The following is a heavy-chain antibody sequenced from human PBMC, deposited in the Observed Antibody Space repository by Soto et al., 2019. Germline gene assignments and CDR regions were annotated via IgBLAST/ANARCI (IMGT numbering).Heavy chain of an antibody. CDR2: INPSGGST. CDR1: GYTFTSYY. V-gene: IGHV1-46*01. J-gene: IGHJ4*02. D-gene: IGHD3-22*01. CDR3: ARSGDSSGYYYRDYYFDY. Sequence: ASVKVSCKASGYTFTSYYMHWVRQAPGQGLEWMGIINPSGGSTSYAQKFQGRVTMTRDTSTSTVYMELSRLRSEDTAVYYCARSGDSSGYYYRDYYFDYWGQGTLVTLYS.